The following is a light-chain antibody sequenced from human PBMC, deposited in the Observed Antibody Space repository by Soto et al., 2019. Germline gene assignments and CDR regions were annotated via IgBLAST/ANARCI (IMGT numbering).Light chain of an antibody. CDR3: QSYDSSLSGSEV. J-gene: IGLJ1*01. V-gene: IGLV1-40*01. CDR1: SSNIGAGYD. Sequence: QPVLTQPPSVSGAPGQRVTISCTGSSSNIGAGYDVHWYQQLPGTAPKLLMYGNSNRPSGVPDRFSGSKSGTSASLAITGLQDEDEADYYCQSYDSSLSGSEVFGTGTKVTVL. CDR2: GNS.